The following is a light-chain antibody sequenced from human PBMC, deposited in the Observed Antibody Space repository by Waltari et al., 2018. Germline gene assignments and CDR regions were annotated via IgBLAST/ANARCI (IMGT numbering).Light chain of an antibody. CDR2: EGS. J-gene: IGLJ1*01. V-gene: IGLV2-23*03. Sequence: QSALTQPASVSGSPGQSITISCTGTSSDVGIYNLVSWYHQHPGKAPKLMIDEGSKRPSGVSNRFSGSKSGNTASLTISGLQAEDEADYYCCSYAGSRNVFGTGTKVTVL. CDR1: SSDVGIYNL. CDR3: CSYAGSRNV.